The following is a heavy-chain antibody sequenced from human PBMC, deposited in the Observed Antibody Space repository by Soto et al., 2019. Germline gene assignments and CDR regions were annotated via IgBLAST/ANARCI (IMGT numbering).Heavy chain of an antibody. CDR2: IIPILGIA. CDR3: ARGGWGYKGGSYYVPP. CDR1: GGTFSSYT. D-gene: IGHD1-26*01. J-gene: IGHJ4*02. Sequence: QVQLVQSGAEVKKPGSSVKVSCKASGGTFSSYTISWVRQAPGQGLEWMGRIIPILGIANYAQKFQGRVTITADKSTSTAYMELSSLRSEDTAVYYCARGGWGYKGGSYYVPPWGEGTLVTVSS. V-gene: IGHV1-69*02.